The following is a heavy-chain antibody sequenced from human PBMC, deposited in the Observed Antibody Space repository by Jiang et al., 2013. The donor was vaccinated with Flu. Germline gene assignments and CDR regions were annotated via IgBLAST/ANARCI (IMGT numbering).Heavy chain of an antibody. CDR3: ARDYSSGWYRDAFDI. D-gene: IGHD6-19*01. J-gene: IGHJ3*02. CDR1: GYTFTGYY. Sequence: GAEVKKPGASVKVSCKASGYTFTGYYMHWVRQAPGQGLEWMGWINPNSGGTNYAQKFQGRVTMTRDTSISTAYMELSRLRSDDTAVYYCARDYSSGWYRDAFDIWGQGTMVTVSS. CDR2: INPNSGGT. V-gene: IGHV1-2*02.